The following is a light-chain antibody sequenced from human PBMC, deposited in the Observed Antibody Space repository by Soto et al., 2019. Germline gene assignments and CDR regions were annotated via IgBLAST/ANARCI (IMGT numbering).Light chain of an antibody. CDR2: TAS. CDR1: HGIGHF. J-gene: IGKJ4*01. Sequence: DFQMPQSPSSLSEPVGDRLTFTSRASHGIGHFLSWFQQRPGKAPKVLIYTASSLSSGVPSRFSGSGSGTDFTLTISSLQPEDFATYYCQQSYSTFLTFGGGTKVEIK. CDR3: QQSYSTFLT. V-gene: IGKV1-39*01.